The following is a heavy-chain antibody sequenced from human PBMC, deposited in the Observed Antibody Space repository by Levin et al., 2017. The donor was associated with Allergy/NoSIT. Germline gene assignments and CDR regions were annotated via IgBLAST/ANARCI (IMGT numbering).Heavy chain of an antibody. CDR2: IYYTGPT. CDR3: ARIRNAGGKGWFDT. V-gene: IGHV4-31*03. Sequence: SETLSLTCTVSGDSISTGHYYWSWIRQHPGKGLEWIGHIYYTGPTYYNPSLRSRLSISVDTSENQFSLKLTSVTAAATAVYYCARIRNAGGKGWFDTWGQGTLVTVSS. CDR1: GDSISTGHYY. D-gene: IGHD4-23*01. J-gene: IGHJ5*02.